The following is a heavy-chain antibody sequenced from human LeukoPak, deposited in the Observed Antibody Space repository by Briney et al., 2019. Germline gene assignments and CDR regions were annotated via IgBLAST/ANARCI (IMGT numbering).Heavy chain of an antibody. D-gene: IGHD3-22*01. CDR3: ASCDSSDYYNFDY. CDR2: IYYSGST. CDR1: GGSISSGGYY. V-gene: IGHV4-31*03. J-gene: IGHJ4*02. Sequence: SETLSLTCTVSGGSISSGGYYWSWIRQHPGKGLEWIGYIYYSGSTYYNPSLKSRVTISVYTSKNQFSLKLSSVTAADTAVYYCASCDSSDYYNFDYWGQGTLVTVSS.